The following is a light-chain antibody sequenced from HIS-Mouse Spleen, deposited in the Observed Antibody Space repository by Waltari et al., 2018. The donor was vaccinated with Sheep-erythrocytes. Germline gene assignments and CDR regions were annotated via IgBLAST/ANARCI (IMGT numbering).Light chain of an antibody. Sequence: QSALTQPRSVSGSPGQSVTISCTGTSSAVGGSNYVLWYQQHPGKAPKLMIYDVSKRPSGVPDRFSGSKSGNTASLTISGLQAEDEADYYCCSYSGSYNHVFATGTKVTVL. V-gene: IGLV2-11*01. J-gene: IGLJ1*01. CDR3: CSYSGSYNHV. CDR2: DVS. CDR1: SSAVGGSNY.